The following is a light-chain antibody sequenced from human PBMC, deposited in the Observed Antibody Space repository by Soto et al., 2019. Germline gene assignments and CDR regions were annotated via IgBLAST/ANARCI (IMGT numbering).Light chain of an antibody. Sequence: EIVLTQSPGTLSLSPGERATLSCRASQSVSSSYLAWYQQKPGQAPRLLIYGASSRATGIPDRFSGSGSGTDSTLTITRLEPEYFAVYYCQQYGSSPLITFGQGTRLEIK. CDR2: GAS. CDR1: QSVSSSY. V-gene: IGKV3-20*01. J-gene: IGKJ5*01. CDR3: QQYGSSPLIT.